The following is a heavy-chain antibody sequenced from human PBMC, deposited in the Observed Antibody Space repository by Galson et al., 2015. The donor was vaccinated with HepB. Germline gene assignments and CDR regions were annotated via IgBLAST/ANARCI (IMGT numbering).Heavy chain of an antibody. V-gene: IGHV1-69*04. D-gene: IGHD6-13*01. CDR2: IIPILGIA. CDR1: GGTFSSYT. CDR3: ARESSSSWYYFDY. Sequence: SVKVSCKASGGTFSSYTISWVRQAPGQGLEWMGRIIPILGIANYAQKFQGRVTITADKSTSTAYMELSSLRSEDTAVYYCARESSSSWYYFDYWGQGTLVTVSS. J-gene: IGHJ4*02.